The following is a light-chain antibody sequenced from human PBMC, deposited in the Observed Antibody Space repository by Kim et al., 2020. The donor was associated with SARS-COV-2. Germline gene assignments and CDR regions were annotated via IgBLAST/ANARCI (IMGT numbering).Light chain of an antibody. J-gene: IGLJ1*01. CDR3: SSYTSSSTLV. V-gene: IGLV2-14*03. CDR1: SSDVGGYNY. Sequence: GQSITISCTGTSSDVGGYNYVSWYQQHPSKAPKLMIYDVSNRPSVVSNRFSGSKSGNTASLTISGLQAEDEADYYCSSYTSSSTLVFGTGTKVTVL. CDR2: DVS.